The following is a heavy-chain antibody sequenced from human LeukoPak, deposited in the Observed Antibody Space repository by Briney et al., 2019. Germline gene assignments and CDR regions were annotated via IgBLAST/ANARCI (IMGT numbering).Heavy chain of an antibody. D-gene: IGHD5-18*01. CDR3: ARAIASYGDSAY. CDR2: TNTAGNTI. CDR1: GFTFRDYF. V-gene: IGHV3-11*04. Sequence: GGSLRLSCAASGFTFRDYFMSWIRQAPGKGLEWVAYTNTAGNTIYYADSMKGRFTISRDNAKNSLYLQINSLRADDTAVYYCARAIASYGDSAYWGQGTLVTVSS. J-gene: IGHJ4*02.